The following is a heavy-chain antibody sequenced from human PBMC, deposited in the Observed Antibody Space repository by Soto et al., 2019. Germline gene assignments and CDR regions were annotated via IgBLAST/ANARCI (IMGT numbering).Heavy chain of an antibody. D-gene: IGHD4-4*01. CDR1: GGSVSRDSNF. CDR2: IYYSGPT. Sequence: KPSETLSLTCTVSGGSVSRDSNFWSWIRQPPGKGLEWIGYIYYSGPTRYNPSLESRVTISIDSSKNQLSLNLTSVTAADTAVYYCARGYSHYAHWGRGTLVTVSS. V-gene: IGHV4-61*01. J-gene: IGHJ4*02. CDR3: ARGYSHYAH.